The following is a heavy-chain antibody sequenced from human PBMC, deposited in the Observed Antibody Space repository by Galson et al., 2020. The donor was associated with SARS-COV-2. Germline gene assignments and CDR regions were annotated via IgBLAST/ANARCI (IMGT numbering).Heavy chain of an antibody. J-gene: IGHJ6*03. CDR2: ISSSTSTI. D-gene: IGHD3-3*01. V-gene: IGHV3-48*01. Sequence: GGSLRLSCAASGFTFSSYSMNWVRQAPGKGLEWVSYISSSTSTIYYAVSEKGRFTISRDSAKSSLFLQMNSLRAEDTAVYYCARDRITFVVVVIHGDYLDVWGKGTTVTVSS. CDR1: GFTFSSYS. CDR3: ARDRITFVVVVIHGDYLDV.